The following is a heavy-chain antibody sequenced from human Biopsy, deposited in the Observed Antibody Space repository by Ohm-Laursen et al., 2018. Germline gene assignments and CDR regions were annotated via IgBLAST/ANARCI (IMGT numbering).Heavy chain of an antibody. Sequence: GTLSLTCTVSVGSVSVSFHFWSWIRQPPGKGLEWIGDVYYSGTTNYNPSLKSRLTISVVTSKNQFSLNLNSVTAADTGVYFCARDVKRYCSGTSCYSGYFGMDVWGQGTTVTVS. CDR1: VGSVSVSFHF. J-gene: IGHJ6*02. CDR3: ARDVKRYCSGTSCYSGYFGMDV. D-gene: IGHD2-2*01. V-gene: IGHV4-61*01. CDR2: VYYSGTT.